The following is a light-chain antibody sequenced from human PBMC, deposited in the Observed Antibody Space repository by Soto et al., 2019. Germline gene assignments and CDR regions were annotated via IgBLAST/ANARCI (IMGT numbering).Light chain of an antibody. V-gene: IGKV3-20*01. CDR2: LAS. J-gene: IGKJ1*01. CDR1: QSVTNNY. Sequence: EIVLTQSPGTLSLSPGERATLSCRASQSVTNNYLAWYQQKAGQAPRLLTYLASNRAAGTPDRFNVSGSGADFTLTINRLEPEDFAVYFCQQYGSSPWTFGQGTKGDI. CDR3: QQYGSSPWT.